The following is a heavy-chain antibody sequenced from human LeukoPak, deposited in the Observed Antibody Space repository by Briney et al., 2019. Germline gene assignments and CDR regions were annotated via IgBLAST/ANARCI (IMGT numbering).Heavy chain of an antibody. V-gene: IGHV3-21*01. J-gene: IGHJ4*02. CDR1: GFTFSSYS. CDR3: ARDKGTSRGDY. Sequence: PGGSLRLSCAASGFTFSSYSMNWVRQAPGKGLEWVSSISSSSSYIYYADSVKDRFTISRDNAKNSLYLQMNSLRAEDTAVYYCARDKGTSRGDYWGQGTLVTVSS. D-gene: IGHD2-2*01. CDR2: ISSSSSYI.